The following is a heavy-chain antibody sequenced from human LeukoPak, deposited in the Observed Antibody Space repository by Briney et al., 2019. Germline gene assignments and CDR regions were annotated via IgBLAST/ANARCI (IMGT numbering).Heavy chain of an antibody. V-gene: IGHV4-34*01. J-gene: IGHJ6*03. CDR3: AGGARYCSGGSCYSYYYYYYMDV. Sequence: KPSETLSLTCAVYGGSFSGYYWSWIRQPPGKGLEWIGEINHSGSTNYNPSLKSRVTISVDTSKNQFSLKLSSVTAADTAVYYCAGGARYCSGGSCYSYYYYYYMDVWGKGTTVTVSS. CDR1: GGSFSGYY. CDR2: INHSGST. D-gene: IGHD2-15*01.